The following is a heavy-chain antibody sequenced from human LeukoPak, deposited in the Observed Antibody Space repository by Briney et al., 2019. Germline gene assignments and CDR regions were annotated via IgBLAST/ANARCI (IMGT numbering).Heavy chain of an antibody. V-gene: IGHV4-61*02. D-gene: IGHD3-3*01. J-gene: IGHJ4*02. CDR1: GASISSGKYY. CDR2: IYTGGTT. CDR3: AREFWSGYSHFDY. Sequence: SETLSLTCTVSGASISSGKYYWSWIRQPAGKELEWIGRIYTGGTTSYNPSLKSRVTISVDTSENHFSLKLTSVTAADTAVYYCAREFWSGYSHFDYWGQGTLVTVSS.